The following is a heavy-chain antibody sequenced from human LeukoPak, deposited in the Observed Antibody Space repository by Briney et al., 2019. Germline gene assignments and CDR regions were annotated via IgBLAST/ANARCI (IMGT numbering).Heavy chain of an antibody. CDR1: GFSLSTSGMR. CDR2: IDWDDDK. CDR3: ARIESSDAFDY. V-gene: IGHV2-70*04. J-gene: IGHJ4*02. D-gene: IGHD6-19*01. Sequence: SGPTLVNPTQTLTLTCTFSGFSLSTSGMRVSWIRQPPGKALEWLARIDWDDDKFYSAFLKTRLTISKDTSKNQVILIMTNMDSVDTATYYCARIESSDAFDYWGQGTLVTVSS.